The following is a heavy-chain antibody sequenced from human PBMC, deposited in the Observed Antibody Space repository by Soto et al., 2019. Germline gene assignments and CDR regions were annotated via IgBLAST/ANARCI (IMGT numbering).Heavy chain of an antibody. CDR3: ARTPNYYDSSGYYLALDY. J-gene: IGHJ4*02. CDR1: GFSLSTSGMC. CDR2: IDWDDDK. Sequence: SGPTLVNPTQTLTLTCTFSGFSLSTSGMCVSWIRQPPGKALEWLARIDWDDDKYYSTSLKTRLTISKDTSKNQVVLTMTNMDPVDTATYYCARTPNYYDSSGYYLALDYWGQGTLVTVSS. V-gene: IGHV2-70*11. D-gene: IGHD3-22*01.